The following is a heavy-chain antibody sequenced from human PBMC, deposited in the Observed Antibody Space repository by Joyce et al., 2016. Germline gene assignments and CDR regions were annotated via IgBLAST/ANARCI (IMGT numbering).Heavy chain of an antibody. CDR2: IYYTGRT. D-gene: IGHD3-22*01. CDR3: ARESNYYDSSGYYHGAFDV. J-gene: IGHJ3*01. CDR1: GGSIRSDEYY. Sequence: QVQLQESGPGLVKPSQTLSLTCSVSGGSIRSDEYYWSWIRQPPGKGLEWVAYIYYTGRTYYNPSLQSRVTVSVDTSKSQFSLTLNSVTATDTAVYYCARESNYYDSSGYYHGAFDVWGQGTMVTVSS. V-gene: IGHV4-30-4*01.